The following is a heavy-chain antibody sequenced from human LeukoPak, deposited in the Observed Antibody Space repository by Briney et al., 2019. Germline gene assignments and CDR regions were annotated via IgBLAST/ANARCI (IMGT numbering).Heavy chain of an antibody. CDR3: ARGPAPRTRPGIAVADPHGFDY. CDR2: INHSGST. CDR1: GGSFSGYY. D-gene: IGHD6-19*01. J-gene: IGHJ4*02. Sequence: SETLSLTCAVYGGSFSGYYWSWLRQPPGKGLEWIGEINHSGSTNYNPSLKSRVTISVDTSKNQFSLKLRSVTAADTAVYYCARGPAPRTRPGIAVADPHGFDYWGQGTLVTVSS. V-gene: IGHV4-34*01.